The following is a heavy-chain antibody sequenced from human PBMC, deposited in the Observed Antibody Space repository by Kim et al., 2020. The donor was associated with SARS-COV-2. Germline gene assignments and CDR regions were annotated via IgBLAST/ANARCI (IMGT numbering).Heavy chain of an antibody. J-gene: IGHJ6*02. CDR3: AREASSYSSGLDV. V-gene: IGHV3-30*03. Sequence: DYADSVKGRLSIARDNTKNALYMQMSSLRGEDMAVDYCAREASSYSSGLDVWGQGTTVTVYS.